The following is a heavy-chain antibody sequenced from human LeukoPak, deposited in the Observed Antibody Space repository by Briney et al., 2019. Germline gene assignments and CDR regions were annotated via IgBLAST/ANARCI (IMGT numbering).Heavy chain of an antibody. CDR3: ARAPERRGYFDY. V-gene: IGHV4-4*07. CDR1: GGSISSYY. D-gene: IGHD1-1*01. J-gene: IGHJ4*02. CDR2: IYTSGST. Sequence: SETLSLTCTVSGGSISSYYWSWIRQPAGRVLEWIGRIYTSGSTNYNPSLKSRVTMSVDTSKNQFSLKLSSVTAADTAVYYCARAPERRGYFDYWGQGTLVTVSS.